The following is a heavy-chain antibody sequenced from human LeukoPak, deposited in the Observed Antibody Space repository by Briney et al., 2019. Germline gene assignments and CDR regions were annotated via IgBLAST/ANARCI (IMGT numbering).Heavy chain of an antibody. V-gene: IGHV4-39*01. D-gene: IGHD3-10*01. Sequence: SETLSLTCTLSGGSTISNNYYWGWVRQPAGRGREWLGSIFYSGSTYYNPSLKSRVTISVDTYKTQCSLKLSSVTAADTAVYYCATMVRGATPHPDYWGQGTLVSVSS. CDR3: ATMVRGATPHPDY. CDR2: IFYSGST. CDR1: GGSTISNNYY. J-gene: IGHJ4*02.